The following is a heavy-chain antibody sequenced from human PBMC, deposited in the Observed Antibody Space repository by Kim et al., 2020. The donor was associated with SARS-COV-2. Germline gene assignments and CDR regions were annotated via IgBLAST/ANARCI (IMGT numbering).Heavy chain of an antibody. CDR1: GGSISSSSYY. Sequence: SETLSLTCTVSGGSISSSSYYWGWIRQPPGKGLEWIGSIYYSGSTYYNPSLKSRVTISVDTSKNQFSLKLSSVTAADTAVYYCARLSEESKRCFDWAGYYDGMDVWGQGTTVTVSS. V-gene: IGHV4-39*01. CDR2: IYYSGST. D-gene: IGHD3-9*01. J-gene: IGHJ6*02. CDR3: ARLSEESKRCFDWAGYYDGMDV.